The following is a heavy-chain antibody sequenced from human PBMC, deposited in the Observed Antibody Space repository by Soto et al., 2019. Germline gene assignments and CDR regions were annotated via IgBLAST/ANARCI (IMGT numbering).Heavy chain of an antibody. CDR2: IYYSGST. J-gene: IGHJ6*02. V-gene: IGHV4-30-4*01. CDR1: GGSISSGDYC. CDR3: ARDIFSPGVVTYYYYYGMDV. Sequence: SETLSLTCTVSGGSISSGDYCWSWIRQPPGKGLEWIGYIYYSGSTYYNPSLKSRVTISVDTSKNQFSLKLSSVTAADTAVYYCARDIFSPGVVTYYYYYGMDVWGQGTTVTVSS. D-gene: IGHD3-22*01.